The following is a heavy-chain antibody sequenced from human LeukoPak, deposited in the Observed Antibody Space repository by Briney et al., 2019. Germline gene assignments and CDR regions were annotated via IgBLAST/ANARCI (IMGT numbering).Heavy chain of an antibody. Sequence: SETLSLTCAVSGYSISSGYYWGWIRPPPGKGLEWIGIIYHSGSTYYNPSLKSRVTISVDTSKNQFSLKLSSVTAADTAVYYCARDVVVAATAEYYYDSSGYYYEVWFDPWGQGTLVTVSS. CDR1: GYSISSGYY. D-gene: IGHD3-22*01. CDR3: ARDVVVAATAEYYYDSSGYYYEVWFDP. V-gene: IGHV4-38-2*02. CDR2: IYHSGST. J-gene: IGHJ5*02.